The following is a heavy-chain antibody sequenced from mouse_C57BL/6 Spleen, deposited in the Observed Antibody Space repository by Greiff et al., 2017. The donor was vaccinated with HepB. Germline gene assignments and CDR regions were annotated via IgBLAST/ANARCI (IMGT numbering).Heavy chain of an antibody. CDR1: GFTFSNYW. Sequence: EVKVEESGGGLVQPGGSMKLSCVASGFTFSNYWMNWVRQSPEKGLEWVAQIRLKSDNYATHYAESVKGRFTISRDDSKSSVYLQMNNLRAEDTGIYYCTGSYDYDLGYFDYWGQGTTLTVSS. V-gene: IGHV6-3*01. J-gene: IGHJ2*01. CDR3: TGSYDYDLGYFDY. D-gene: IGHD2-4*01. CDR2: IRLKSDNYAT.